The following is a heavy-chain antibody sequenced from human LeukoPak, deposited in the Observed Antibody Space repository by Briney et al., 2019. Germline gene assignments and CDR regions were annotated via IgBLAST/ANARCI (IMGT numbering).Heavy chain of an antibody. V-gene: IGHV4-31*03. CDR3: TRAETY. J-gene: IGHJ4*02. CDR2: IYFSGST. Sequence: SETLSLTCTVSGGSISSGDYSWNWVRQHPGKGLEWIGHIYFSGSTSYNPSLKSRVTISLDTSTNQFSLKLRSVTAADTAVYYCTRAETYWGQGALVTVSS. CDR1: GGSISSGDYS.